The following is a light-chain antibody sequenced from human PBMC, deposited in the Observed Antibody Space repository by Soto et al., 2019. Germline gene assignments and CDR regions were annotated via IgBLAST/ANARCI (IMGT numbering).Light chain of an antibody. J-gene: IGKJ1*01. CDR1: QSVSSYY. Sequence: EIVLTQSPGTLSLSPGERATLFCRASQSVSSYYLAWYQQKPGQSPRLLIFAASSRATGIPDRFSGSGSGTDFTLTISRLEPEDFAVYYCQHYDSSSRWTFGQGTKVEIK. CDR3: QHYDSSSRWT. CDR2: AAS. V-gene: IGKV3-20*01.